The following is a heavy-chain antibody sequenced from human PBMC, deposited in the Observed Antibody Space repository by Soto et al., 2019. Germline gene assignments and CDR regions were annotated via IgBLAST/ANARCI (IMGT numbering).Heavy chain of an antibody. J-gene: IGHJ6*02. D-gene: IGHD1-26*01. CDR1: GFTFSSYG. V-gene: IGHV3-30*18. CDR2: ISYDGSNK. Sequence: GGSLRLSCAASGFTFSSYGMHWVRQAPGKGLEWVAVISYDGSNKYYADSVKGRFTISRDNSKNTLYLQMNSLRAEDTAVYYCAKTGGSYRNYYYYGMDVWGQGTTVTVSS. CDR3: AKTGGSYRNYYYYGMDV.